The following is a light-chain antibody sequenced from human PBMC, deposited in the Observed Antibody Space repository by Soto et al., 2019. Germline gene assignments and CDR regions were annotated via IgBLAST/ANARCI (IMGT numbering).Light chain of an antibody. Sequence: EIVLTQSPATLSLSPGERATLSCRASQSVSSYLAWYQQKPGQAPRLLIYDASNRATGIPARFSGSGSGTDFTLTISSLEPEDFAVYYCQQRELTFGGGTKLEIK. V-gene: IGKV3-11*01. CDR2: DAS. CDR1: QSVSSY. CDR3: QQRELT. J-gene: IGKJ4*01.